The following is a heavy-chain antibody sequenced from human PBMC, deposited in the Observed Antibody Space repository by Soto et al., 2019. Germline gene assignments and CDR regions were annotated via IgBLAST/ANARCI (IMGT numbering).Heavy chain of an antibody. V-gene: IGHV3-74*01. J-gene: IGHJ4*02. CDR2: INGDGSST. CDR3: VRDFR. CDR1: GLPFSNSW. Sequence: EVQLVESGGGLVQPGGSLRLSCAASGLPFSNSWMSWVRQAPGKGLVWVSRINGDGSSTNYADSVKGRFTISRDNAMKTLHLQMNSLRVEDTAVYYCVRDFRWGQGTLVTVSS.